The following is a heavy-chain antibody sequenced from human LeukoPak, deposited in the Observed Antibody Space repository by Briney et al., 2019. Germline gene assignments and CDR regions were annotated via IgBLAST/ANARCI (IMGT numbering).Heavy chain of an antibody. J-gene: IGHJ4*02. Sequence: SETLSLTCTVSGGSISSSSYYWGWIRQPPGKGLEWIGSIYYSGSTYYNPSLKSRVTISVDKSKNQFSLKLSSVTAADTAVYYCARTTGSGIAVDYWGQGTLVTVSS. CDR1: GGSISSSSYY. V-gene: IGHV4-39*07. CDR3: ARTTGSGIAVDY. D-gene: IGHD6-19*01. CDR2: IYYSGST.